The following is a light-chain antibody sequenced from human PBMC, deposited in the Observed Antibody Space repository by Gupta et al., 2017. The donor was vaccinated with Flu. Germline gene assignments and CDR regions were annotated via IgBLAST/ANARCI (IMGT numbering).Light chain of an antibody. CDR2: AAS. CDR3: QQSVTAPLT. J-gene: IGKJ4*01. V-gene: IGKV1-39*01. CDR1: QSISTY. Sequence: PSSLSASVRDRVTIPCRASQSISTYLNWYQQQPGKAPKLLIYAASSLQSGVPSRFSGSGSGTDFTLTISRLQPEDFATYYCQQSVTAPLTFGGGTKVEIK.